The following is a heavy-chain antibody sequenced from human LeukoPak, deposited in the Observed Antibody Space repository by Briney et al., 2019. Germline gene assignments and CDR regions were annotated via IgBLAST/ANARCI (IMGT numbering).Heavy chain of an antibody. D-gene: IGHD2-15*01. CDR1: GFTFSDYY. J-gene: IGHJ1*01. CDR3: AKGSASTKSSWFQH. Sequence: GGSLRLSCAVSGFTFSDYYMSWIRQAPGKGLEWVSYISSGGSTISHADSVKGRFTISRDNSKNTLYLQMNSLRAEDTAVYYCAKGSASTKSSWFQHWGQGTLVTVSS. CDR2: ISSGGSTI. V-gene: IGHV3-11*01.